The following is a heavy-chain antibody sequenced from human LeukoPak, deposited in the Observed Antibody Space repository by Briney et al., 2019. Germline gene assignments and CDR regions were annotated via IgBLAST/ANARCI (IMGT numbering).Heavy chain of an antibody. CDR2: IYPGDSDT. D-gene: IGHD3-22*01. Sequence: GESLKISCKGSGYSFTSYWIGWVRQMPGKGLEWMGTIYPGDSDTRYSPSFQGQVTISADKSISTAYLQWSSLKASDTAMYYCARRRYYDSSGYYNPGYFDYWGQGTLVTVSS. J-gene: IGHJ4*02. CDR1: GYSFTSYW. CDR3: ARRRYYDSSGYYNPGYFDY. V-gene: IGHV5-51*01.